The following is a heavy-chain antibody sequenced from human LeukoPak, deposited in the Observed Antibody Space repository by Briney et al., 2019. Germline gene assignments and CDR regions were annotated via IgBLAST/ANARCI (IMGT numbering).Heavy chain of an antibody. Sequence: PSGTLSLTCTVSGGSISSYYWSWIRQPPGKGLEWIGYIYYSGSTNYNPSLKSRVTISVDTSKNQFSLKLSSVTAADTAVYYCARGRLELASYFDYWGQGTLVTVSS. J-gene: IGHJ4*02. V-gene: IGHV4-59*01. CDR1: GGSISSYY. D-gene: IGHD1-7*01. CDR2: IYYSGST. CDR3: ARGRLELASYFDY.